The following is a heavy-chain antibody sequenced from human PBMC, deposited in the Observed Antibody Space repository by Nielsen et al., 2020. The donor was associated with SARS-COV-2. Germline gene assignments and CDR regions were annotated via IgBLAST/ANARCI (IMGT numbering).Heavy chain of an antibody. CDR1: GFTFSDST. Sequence: GESLKISCAASGFTFSDSTIHWVRQASGKGLEWVGRIRSKANNYATGYAASMKGYFTISRDDSKNTAYLQMNNLRTEDTAVYYCTRVNPTSGSWFDALDIWGQGTMVTVSS. CDR2: IRSKANNYAT. V-gene: IGHV3-73*01. CDR3: TRVNPTSGSWFDALDI. J-gene: IGHJ3*02. D-gene: IGHD6-13*01.